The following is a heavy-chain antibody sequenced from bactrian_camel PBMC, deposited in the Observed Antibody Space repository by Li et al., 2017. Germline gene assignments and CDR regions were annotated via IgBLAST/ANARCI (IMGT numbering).Heavy chain of an antibody. J-gene: IGHJ6*01. V-gene: IGHV3S1*01. CDR3: AIGLHLEIMGSWADADFEY. CDR2: IAPDGGDT. Sequence: VQLVESGGGSVQTGGSLRLSCAASGYTSSSYWMGWFRQAPGKEREGVATIAPDGGDTWYSNTVKGRFTVSRDNAKNTLSLQMNNLKPEDTAMYYCAIGLHLEIMGSWADADFEYWGQGTQVTVS. CDR1: GYTSSSYW. D-gene: IGHD1*01.